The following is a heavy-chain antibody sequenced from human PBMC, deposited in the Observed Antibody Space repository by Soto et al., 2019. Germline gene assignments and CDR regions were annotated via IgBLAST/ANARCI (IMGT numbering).Heavy chain of an antibody. CDR1: GFTFDDYA. CDR3: AKGPGAFDI. Sequence: ESGGGLVQPGRSLRLSCAASGFTFDDYAMHWVRQAPGKGLEWVSGISWNSGSIGYADSVKGRFTISRDNAKNSLYLQMNSLRAEDTALYYCAKGPGAFDIWGQGTMVTVSS. V-gene: IGHV3-9*01. CDR2: ISWNSGSI. J-gene: IGHJ3*02.